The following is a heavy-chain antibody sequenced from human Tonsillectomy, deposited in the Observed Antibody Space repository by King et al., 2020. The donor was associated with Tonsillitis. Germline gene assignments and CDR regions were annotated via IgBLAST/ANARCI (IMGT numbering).Heavy chain of an antibody. CDR1: GFTFSRYW. Sequence: VQLVESGGGLVQPGGSLRLSCAASGFTFSRYWMNWVRQAPGKGLEWVANIKQDGSEKYYVDSLKGRFTILRDNAKNYLYLQMNSLGAEETAVYYGARVGGITVYYYYGMDVWGQGTTVTVSS. V-gene: IGHV3-7*01. CDR3: ARVGGITVYYYYGMDV. J-gene: IGHJ6*02. D-gene: IGHD3-3*01. CDR2: IKQDGSEK.